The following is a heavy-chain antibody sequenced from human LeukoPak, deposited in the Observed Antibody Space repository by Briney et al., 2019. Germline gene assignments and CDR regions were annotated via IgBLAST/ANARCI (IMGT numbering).Heavy chain of an antibody. J-gene: IGHJ4*02. Sequence: ASVKVSCKPSGYTFTSYYVSWVRQAPGQGLEWMGWISVYNAKTKYVQKFQGRITMTIDTSTTTAYMELRSLTSDDTAVYYCARVRDYYASSDYPDYWGQGTLVTVSS. CDR1: GYTFTSYY. V-gene: IGHV1-18*04. CDR3: ARVRDYYASSDYPDY. D-gene: IGHD6-19*01. CDR2: ISVYNAKT.